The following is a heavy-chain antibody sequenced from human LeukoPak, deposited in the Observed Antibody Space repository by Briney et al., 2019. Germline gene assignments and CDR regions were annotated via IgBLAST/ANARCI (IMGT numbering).Heavy chain of an antibody. V-gene: IGHV4-4*07. J-gene: IGHJ5*02. CDR1: GASISSYY. CDR2: LQPSGAT. Sequence: PSETLSLTCIVSGASISSYYWSWIRHPAGKELEWIGRLQPSGATNYNPSLESRVTMSVDTSKNQFSLSLTSVTAADTAVYYCARDSTGTAFDPWGQGTLVPVSS. CDR3: ARDSTGTAFDP.